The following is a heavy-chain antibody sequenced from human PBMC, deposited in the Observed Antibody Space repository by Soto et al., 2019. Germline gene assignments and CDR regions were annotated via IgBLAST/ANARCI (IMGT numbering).Heavy chain of an antibody. CDR2: ISSSGNYA. D-gene: IGHD3-10*01. Sequence: QVQLVESGGGLVKPAGSLRLSCAASGFTFSDYYMSWIRQATGKGLEWISYISSSGNYADYADSMKGRFSISRANAKNSLYLQVQSLRAEDTAVYYCARSSASYWWEFDYWGQGTLVTVAS. J-gene: IGHJ4*02. CDR3: ARSSASYWWEFDY. V-gene: IGHV3-11*06. CDR1: GFTFSDYY.